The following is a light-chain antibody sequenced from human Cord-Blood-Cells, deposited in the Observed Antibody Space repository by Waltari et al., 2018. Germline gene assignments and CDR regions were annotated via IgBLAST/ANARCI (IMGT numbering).Light chain of an antibody. CDR3: AAWDDSLNGYV. Sequence: QSVLTRPPSASGTPGQRVTISCSGSSSNIGSNTVNWYQQLPGTAPKLLIYINTPRASGGPDRFPGAKSGTSASLAISGLQSEDEADYYCAAWDDSLNGYVFGTGTKVTVL. CDR2: INT. V-gene: IGLV1-44*01. CDR1: SSNIGSNT. J-gene: IGLJ1*01.